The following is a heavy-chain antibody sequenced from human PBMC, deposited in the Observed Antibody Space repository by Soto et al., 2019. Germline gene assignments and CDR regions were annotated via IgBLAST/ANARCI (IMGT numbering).Heavy chain of an antibody. Sequence: SETLSLTCTVSGGSISSGGYYWSWIRQHPGKGLEWIGYIYHSGSTYYNPSLKSRVTISVDRSKNQFSLKLSSVTAADTAVYYCARFYGDYYNWFDPWGQGTLVTVSS. J-gene: IGHJ5*02. CDR1: GGSISSGGYY. V-gene: IGHV4-30-2*01. CDR3: ARFYGDYYNWFDP. CDR2: IYHSGST. D-gene: IGHD4-17*01.